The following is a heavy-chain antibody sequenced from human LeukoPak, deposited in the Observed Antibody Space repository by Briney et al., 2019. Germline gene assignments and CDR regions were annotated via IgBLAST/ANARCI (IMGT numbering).Heavy chain of an antibody. CDR3: ARSYTLMAFFDY. D-gene: IGHD5-18*01. CDR2: MHPGDSDT. V-gene: IGHV5-51*01. Sequence: GESLKISCKGSGYSFTTFWIGWVRQMPGKGLEWMGIMHPGDSDTTYSPSFQGQITISVDKSISTAYLQWSSLKASDTAIYYCARSYTLMAFFDYWGQGTLVTVSS. CDR1: GYSFTTFW. J-gene: IGHJ4*02.